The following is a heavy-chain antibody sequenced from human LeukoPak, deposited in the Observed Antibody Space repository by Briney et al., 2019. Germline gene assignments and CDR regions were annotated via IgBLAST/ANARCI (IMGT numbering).Heavy chain of an antibody. CDR1: GYTFTGYY. CDR3: ASGVGYYGSGSYLVY. J-gene: IGHJ4*02. Sequence: ASVKVSCKASGYTFTGYYMHWVRQAPGQGLEWMGWINPNSGGTNYAQKFQGRVTITADKSTSTAYMELSSLRSEDTAVYYCASGVGYYGSGSYLVYWGQGTLVTVSS. CDR2: INPNSGGT. D-gene: IGHD3-10*01. V-gene: IGHV1-2*02.